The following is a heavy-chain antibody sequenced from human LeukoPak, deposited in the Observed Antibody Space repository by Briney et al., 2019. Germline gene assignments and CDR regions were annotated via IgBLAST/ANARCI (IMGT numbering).Heavy chain of an antibody. V-gene: IGHV3-30*02. CDR3: AILRDWVNDAFDI. CDR2: VHFDGSNK. Sequence: PGGSLRLSCTASGFTFSGYGMHWVRQAPGKGLEWVTFVHFDGSNKYYADSVKGRFTISRDNSKNTVYLQMNILRAEVTAVYYCAILRDWVNDAFDIWGQGTKVIVSS. J-gene: IGHJ3*02. D-gene: IGHD2-21*01. CDR1: GFTFSGYG.